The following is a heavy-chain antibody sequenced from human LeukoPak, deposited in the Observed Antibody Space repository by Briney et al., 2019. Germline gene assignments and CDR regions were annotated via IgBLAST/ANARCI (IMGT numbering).Heavy chain of an antibody. J-gene: IGHJ3*02. V-gene: IGHV4-61*01. D-gene: IGHD2-15*01. Sequence: PSETLSLTCTVSGGSINSSSYYWSWIRQPPGKGLEWIGYIYYSGSTNYNPSLKSRVTILVDTSKNLFSLKLSSVTAADTALYYCARVNCSGGNCYSSRGAFDIWGQGTMVTVSS. CDR1: GGSINSSSYY. CDR3: ARVNCSGGNCYSSRGAFDI. CDR2: IYYSGST.